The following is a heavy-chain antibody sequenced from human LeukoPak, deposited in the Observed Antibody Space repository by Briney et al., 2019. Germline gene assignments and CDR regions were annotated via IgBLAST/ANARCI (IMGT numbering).Heavy chain of an antibody. V-gene: IGHV4-31*03. CDR2: IYYSGST. CDR1: GGSISSGGYY. D-gene: IGHD1-26*01. J-gene: IGHJ4*02. CDR3: ALVPYRELLPHY. Sequence: PSETLSLTCTVSGGSISSGGYYWSWIRQHPGKGLEWIGYIYYSGSTYYNPSLKSRVTISVDTSKNQFSLKLSSVTAADTAVYYCALVPYRELLPHYWGQGTLVTVSS.